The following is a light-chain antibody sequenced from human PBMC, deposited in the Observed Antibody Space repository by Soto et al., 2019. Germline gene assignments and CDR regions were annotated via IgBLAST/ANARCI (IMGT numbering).Light chain of an antibody. CDR2: DVS. J-gene: IGKJ1*01. CDR3: PKFKIFHQWT. Sequence: DIQLTQSPSTVSAYVGNSVTITCRASQSITTWLAWYQQRPGKAPKLMIYDVSSLQSGVPSRFSCSGSGTEFTLTISSLQLVFFATHHRPKFKIFHQWTFGQVT. V-gene: IGKV1-5*01. CDR1: QSITTW.